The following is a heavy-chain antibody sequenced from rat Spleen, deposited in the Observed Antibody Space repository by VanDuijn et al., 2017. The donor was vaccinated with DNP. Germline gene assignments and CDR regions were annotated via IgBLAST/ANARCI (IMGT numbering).Heavy chain of an antibody. D-gene: IGHD1-12*03. CDR2: INHIGKT. Sequence: EVQLQESGPGLVKTSQSLSLTCSVTGYSITSNYWGWIRKFPGDKMEWIGYINHIGKTGYNPSLKSRISISRDTSKNQFFLHLSSVTTEDTATYFCARGNDGYYPNWYFDFWGPGTMVTVSS. V-gene: IGHV3-1*01. J-gene: IGHJ1*01. CDR1: GYSITSNY. CDR3: ARGNDGYYPNWYFDF.